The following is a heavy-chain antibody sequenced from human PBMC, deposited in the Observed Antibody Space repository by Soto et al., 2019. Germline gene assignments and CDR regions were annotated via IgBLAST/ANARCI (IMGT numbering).Heavy chain of an antibody. J-gene: IGHJ4*02. CDR3: AKVGIGMFSHKHHFDH. Sequence: GSLRLSCTASGFTFSSFGMAWVRQAPGKGLEWVSAISGSGDSSYYADSVKDRFTISRDNPTNTLYLQMNNLRAEDTAVYYCAKVGIGMFSHKHHFDHWGQGTQVTVSS. D-gene: IGHD2-2*03. CDR2: ISGSGDSS. V-gene: IGHV3-23*01. CDR1: GFTFSSFG.